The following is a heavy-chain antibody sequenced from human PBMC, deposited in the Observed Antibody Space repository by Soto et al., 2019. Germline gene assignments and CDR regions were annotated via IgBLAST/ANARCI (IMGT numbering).Heavy chain of an antibody. CDR1: GFTLSGSW. CDR3: VRGGRYFAY. CDR2: IKEDGSEK. V-gene: IGHV3-7*05. D-gene: IGHD5-12*01. Sequence: EVQLVESGGGLVQPGESLRLSCAAAGFTLSGSWMTWVRQAPGKGLEWVANIKEDGSEKYYVDSVKGRFTISRDNAKNSLYLQMNSLRAEDTAVYYCVRGGRYFAYWGQGTLVTVSS. J-gene: IGHJ4*02.